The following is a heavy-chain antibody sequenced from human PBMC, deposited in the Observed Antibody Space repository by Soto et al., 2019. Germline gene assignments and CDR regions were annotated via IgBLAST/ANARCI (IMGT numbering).Heavy chain of an antibody. CDR1: GGTFRSYA. CDR3: ARAEADREEITMIVVVAYYYYGMDV. CDR2: IIPIFGTA. D-gene: IGHD3-22*01. J-gene: IGHJ6*02. V-gene: IGHV1-69*13. Sequence: SVKVSFKASGGTFRSYAISWVRQAPGQGLAGMGGIIPIFGTANYAQKFQSRVTITADESTSTAYMELSSLRPEDTAVYYCARAEADREEITMIVVVAYYYYGMDVWGQGTTVTVSS.